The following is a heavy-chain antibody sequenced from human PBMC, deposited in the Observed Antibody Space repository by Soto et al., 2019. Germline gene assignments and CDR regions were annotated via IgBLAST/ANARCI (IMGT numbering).Heavy chain of an antibody. J-gene: IGHJ4*02. Sequence: EVQLVESGGGLVKPGGSLRLSCVVSGVSFSDYSMNWVRQAPGKGLEWVSLITGNSEYKYYAGSVKGRFTVSRDNAKNSLSLQMNSLTVEDTAVYYCARSGELLQTFDSWGQGTLVTVSS. CDR1: GVSFSDYS. CDR3: ARSGELLQTFDS. D-gene: IGHD1-26*01. V-gene: IGHV3-21*06. CDR2: ITGNSEYK.